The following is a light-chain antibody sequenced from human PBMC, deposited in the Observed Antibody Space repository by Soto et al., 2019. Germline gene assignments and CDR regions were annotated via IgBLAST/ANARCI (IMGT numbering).Light chain of an antibody. Sequence: QSVLTQPASVSGSPGQSITISCTGTSSDVGGFDYVSWYRQHPGKAPKLMIFDVSNRPSGVSNRFSGSKSGNTASLTISGLQAEDEADYYCCSYTRSSTYVFGTGTKVTVL. J-gene: IGLJ1*01. V-gene: IGLV2-14*01. CDR1: SSDVGGFDY. CDR3: CSYTRSSTYV. CDR2: DVS.